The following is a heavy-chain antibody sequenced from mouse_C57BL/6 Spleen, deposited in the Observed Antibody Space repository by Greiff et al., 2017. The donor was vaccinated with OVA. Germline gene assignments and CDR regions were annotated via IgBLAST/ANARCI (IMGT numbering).Heavy chain of an antibody. V-gene: IGHV7-3*01. CDR1: GFTFTDYY. Sequence: EVHLVESGGGLVQPGGSLSLSCAASGFTFTDYYMSWVRQPPGKALEWLGFIRNKANGYTTEYSASVKGRFTISRDNSQSILYLQMNALRAEDSATYYCARYKGWYFDVWGTGTTVTVSS. CDR3: ARYKGWYFDV. CDR2: IRNKANGYTT. J-gene: IGHJ1*03.